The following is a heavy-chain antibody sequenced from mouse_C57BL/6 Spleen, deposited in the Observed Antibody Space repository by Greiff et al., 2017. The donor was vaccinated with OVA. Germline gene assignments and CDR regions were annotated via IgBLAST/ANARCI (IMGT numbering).Heavy chain of an antibody. V-gene: IGHV1-81*01. Sequence: VQLQQSGAELARPGASVKLSCKASGYTFTSYCIRWVKQRTGQGLEWIGEVYPRSGNTYYNEKFKGKATLTADKYSSTAYMELRSLTSEDSAVYFCARDGNPYCDMDYWGKGTSVTVSS. CDR3: ARDGNPYCDMDY. CDR1: GYTFTSYC. CDR2: VYPRSGNT. D-gene: IGHD1-1*01. J-gene: IGHJ4*01.